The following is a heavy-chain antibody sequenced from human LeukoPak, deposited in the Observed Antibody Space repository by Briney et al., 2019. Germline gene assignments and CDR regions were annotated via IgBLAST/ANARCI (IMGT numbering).Heavy chain of an antibody. D-gene: IGHD1-1*01. J-gene: IGHJ6*02. CDR3: ARGQLEWENYYYGMDV. V-gene: IGHV3-23*01. Sequence: GGSLRLSCAASGFTFSSYAMNWVRQARGKGLEWVSAISDISGSTYYAASVKGRFTISRDNSKNTLYLQMNSLRAEDTAVYYCARGQLEWENYYYGMDVWGQGTTVTVSS. CDR1: GFTFSSYA. CDR2: ISDISGST.